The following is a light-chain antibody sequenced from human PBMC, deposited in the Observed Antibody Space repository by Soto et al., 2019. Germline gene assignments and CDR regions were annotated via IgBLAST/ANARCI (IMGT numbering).Light chain of an antibody. CDR3: QQYNDWPPYT. Sequence: EIVMTQSPATVSVSPGERATLSCRASQSVSSKLAWYQQKPGQPPRLLIFDASARATGVPDRFSGRGSGTEFILTISSLQSEDFAVYYCQQYNDWPPYTFGQGTKVDIK. J-gene: IGKJ2*01. CDR1: QSVSSK. V-gene: IGKV3-15*01. CDR2: DAS.